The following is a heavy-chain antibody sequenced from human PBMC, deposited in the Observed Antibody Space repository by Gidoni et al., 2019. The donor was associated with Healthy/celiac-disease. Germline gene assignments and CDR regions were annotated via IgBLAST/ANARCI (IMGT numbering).Heavy chain of an antibody. CDR2: ISAYNGNT. J-gene: IGHJ4*02. CDR1: GYTFTSYG. D-gene: IGHD3-3*01. V-gene: IGHV1-18*01. CDR3: ARAGYYDFWSGYYEDY. Sequence: QVQLVQSGAEVKTPGASVKVSCKASGYTFTSYGISWVRQAPGQGREWMGWISAYNGNTNYAQKLQGRVTMTTDISTSTAYMELRSLRSDDTAVYYCARAGYYDFWSGYYEDYWGQGTLVTVSS.